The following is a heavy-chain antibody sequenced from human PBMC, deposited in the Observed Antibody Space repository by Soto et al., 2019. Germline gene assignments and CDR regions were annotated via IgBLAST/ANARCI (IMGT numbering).Heavy chain of an antibody. Sequence: PGGSLRLSCAASGFTVSNNYLSWVRQAPGRGLEWVSVIYADGRTFYADSVKGRFTISRDNSKNTLNLEMISLRVEDTAVYYCSRDPSDSRTSDYWGQGTLVTVSS. CDR1: GFTVSNNY. D-gene: IGHD2-21*02. V-gene: IGHV3-66*01. J-gene: IGHJ4*02. CDR3: SRDPSDSRTSDY. CDR2: IYADGRT.